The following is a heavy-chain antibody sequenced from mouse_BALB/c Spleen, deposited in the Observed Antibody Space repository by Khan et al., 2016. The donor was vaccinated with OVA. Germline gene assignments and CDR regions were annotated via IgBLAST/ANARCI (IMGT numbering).Heavy chain of an antibody. J-gene: IGHJ2*01. Sequence: QVQLKESGPGLVAPSQSLSITCTVSGFSLASHGVHWVRQPPGKGLEWLGVIWAGGSTNYNSALMSRLSISKDSSKSQVFLKMNSLQTDDTAMYYCARNREPDYFDYWGQGTTLTVSS. CDR1: GFSLASHG. V-gene: IGHV2-9*02. CDR3: ARNREPDYFDY. CDR2: IWAGGST.